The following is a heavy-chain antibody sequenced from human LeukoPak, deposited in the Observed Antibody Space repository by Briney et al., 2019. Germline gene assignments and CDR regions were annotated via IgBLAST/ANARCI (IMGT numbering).Heavy chain of an antibody. Sequence: PSETLSLTCAVHGGSFSGYDWHWIRQPPGKGLEWIGEVNPSGSTNYNPSLKSRVTISVDTSKNQFSLNLSSVTAADTAVYYCARGVFDGSYFACWGQGTLVTVSS. CDR1: GGSFSGYD. V-gene: IGHV4-34*01. J-gene: IGHJ4*02. CDR2: VNPSGST. D-gene: IGHD1-26*01. CDR3: ARGVFDGSYFAC.